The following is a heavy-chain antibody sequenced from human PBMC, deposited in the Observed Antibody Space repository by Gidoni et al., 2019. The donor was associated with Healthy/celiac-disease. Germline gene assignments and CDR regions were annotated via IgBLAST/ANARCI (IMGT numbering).Heavy chain of an antibody. V-gene: IGHV4-34*01. CDR1: GGSFRGYY. CDR3: ARGQHSSGWGNQ. D-gene: IGHD6-19*01. CDR2: INHSGSS. J-gene: IGHJ1*01. Sequence: QVQLQQWGAGLLKPSETLSLTCAVSGGSFRGYYWSWIRQPPGKGLEWIGEINHSGSSNYNPSLKSRVTISVDTSKNQFSLKLSSVTAADTAVDYCARGQHSSGWGNQWGQGTLVTVSS.